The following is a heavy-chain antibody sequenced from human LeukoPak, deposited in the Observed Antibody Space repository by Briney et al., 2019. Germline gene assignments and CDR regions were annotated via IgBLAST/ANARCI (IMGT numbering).Heavy chain of an antibody. V-gene: IGHV3-53*01. J-gene: IGHJ3*02. Sequence: GGSLRLSCAESRITPLATNISAGCQAPGKGLEWVSVIYSGGSTCYADSVKGRFTISRDNSKNTLYHQMNSLRAEDTAGYYCARNKYYDSSDNFGRGNRAFDIWGQGTMVTVSS. CDR1: RITPLATN. D-gene: IGHD3-22*01. CDR3: ARNKYYDSSDNFGRGNRAFDI. CDR2: IYSGGST.